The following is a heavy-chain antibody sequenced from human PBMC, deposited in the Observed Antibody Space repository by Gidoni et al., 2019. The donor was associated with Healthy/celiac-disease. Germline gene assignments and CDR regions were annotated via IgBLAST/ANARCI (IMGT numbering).Heavy chain of an antibody. V-gene: IGHV4-61*02. D-gene: IGHD1-7*01. CDR1: GGSISSGSYY. CDR3: ARVEYNWNYNWFDP. CDR2: IYTSGIT. Sequence: QVQLQESGPGLVKPSQTLSLTCTVSGGSISSGSYYWSWIRQPAGKGLEWIGRIYTSGITNYPPSLKRRVTISVDTSKNQFSLKLSSVTAADTAVYYCARVEYNWNYNWFDPWGQGTLVTVSS. J-gene: IGHJ5*02.